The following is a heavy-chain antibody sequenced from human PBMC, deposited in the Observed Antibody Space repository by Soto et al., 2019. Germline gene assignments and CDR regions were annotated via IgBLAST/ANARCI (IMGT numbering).Heavy chain of an antibody. CDR2: IIPIFGTA. D-gene: IGHD1-1*01. V-gene: IGHV1-69*13. Sequence: ASVKVSCKASGGTFSSYAISWVRQAPGQGLEWMGGIIPIFGTANYAQKFQGRVTITADESTSTAYMELSSLRSEDTAVYYCARVPTGTTEDDYWGQGTLVTVSS. CDR3: ARVPTGTTEDDY. J-gene: IGHJ4*02. CDR1: GGTFSSYA.